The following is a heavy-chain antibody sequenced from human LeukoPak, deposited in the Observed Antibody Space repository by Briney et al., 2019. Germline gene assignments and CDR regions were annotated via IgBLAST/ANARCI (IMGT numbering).Heavy chain of an antibody. CDR3: SKGGRLQPSDY. J-gene: IGHJ4*02. V-gene: IGHV3-30*02. D-gene: IGHD1-26*01. Sequence: GGSLRLSCAASAVTFTFSASGMHWVRQAPGKGLAWVAFIQFDDREKYYADSVKGRFTISRDNSKSTLYLQMSSLRAEDTAVYYCSKGGRLQPSDYWGQGTLVTVSS. CDR1: AVTFTFSASG. CDR2: IQFDDREK.